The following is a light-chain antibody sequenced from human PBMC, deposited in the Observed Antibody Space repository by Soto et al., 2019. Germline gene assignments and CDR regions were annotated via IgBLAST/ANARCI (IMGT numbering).Light chain of an antibody. Sequence: GDRVTITCRASESIATWLAWYQQKPGQASKLLIYDASRLESGVPSRFSGGGSGTEFTLTISGLQPEDFATYYCHQYNSYFGPGTKLEI. CDR3: HQYNSY. J-gene: IGKJ2*01. V-gene: IGKV1-5*01. CDR2: DAS. CDR1: ESIATW.